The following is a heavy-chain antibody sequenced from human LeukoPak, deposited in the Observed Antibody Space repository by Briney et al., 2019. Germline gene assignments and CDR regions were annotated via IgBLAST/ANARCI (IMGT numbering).Heavy chain of an antibody. CDR2: INPSGGGT. CDR1: GYTFTSYY. Sequence: ASVKVSCKASGYTFTSYYMHWVRQAPGQGLEWMGIINPSGGGTSYAQKFQGRVTMTRDTSTSTVYMELSSLRSEDTAVYYRALGIAAAGTSDYWGQGTLVTVSS. J-gene: IGHJ4*02. V-gene: IGHV1-46*01. CDR3: ALGIAAAGTSDY. D-gene: IGHD6-13*01.